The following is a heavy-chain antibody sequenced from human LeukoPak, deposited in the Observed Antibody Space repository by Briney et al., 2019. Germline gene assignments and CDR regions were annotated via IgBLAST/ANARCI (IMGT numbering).Heavy chain of an antibody. V-gene: IGHV1-24*01. CDR3: ATDQTYYYDSSDVY. CDR1: GYTLTELS. J-gene: IGHJ4*02. CDR2: FDPEDGET. Sequence: ASVKVSCKVSGYTLTELSMHWVHQAPGKGLEWMGGFDPEDGETIYAQKFQGRVTMTEDTSTDTAYMELSSLRSEDTAVYYCATDQTYYYDSSDVYWGQGTLVTVSS. D-gene: IGHD3-22*01.